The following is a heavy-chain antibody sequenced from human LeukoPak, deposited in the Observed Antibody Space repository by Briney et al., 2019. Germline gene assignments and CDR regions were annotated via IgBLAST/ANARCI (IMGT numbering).Heavy chain of an antibody. D-gene: IGHD3-10*01. CDR2: ISSSGSTI. CDR3: ARAYYGSGPLYYFDY. Sequence: GGSLRLSCAASEFTFSSYEMNWVRQAPGKGLEWVSYISSSGSTIYYADSVKGRFTISRDNAKNSLYLQMNSLRAEDTAVYYCARAYYGSGPLYYFDYWGQGTLVTVSS. CDR1: EFTFSSYE. J-gene: IGHJ4*02. V-gene: IGHV3-48*03.